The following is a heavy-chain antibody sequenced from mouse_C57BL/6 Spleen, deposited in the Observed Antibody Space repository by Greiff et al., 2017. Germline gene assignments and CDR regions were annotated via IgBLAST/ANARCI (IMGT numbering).Heavy chain of an antibody. D-gene: IGHD3-3*01. J-gene: IGHJ2*01. Sequence: QVQLKESGAELVKPGASVKISCKASGYAFSSYWMNWVKQRPGKGLEWIGQIYPGDGDTNYNGKFKGKATLTADKSSSTAYMQLSSLTSEDSAVYFCARSGAGYYFDYWGQGTTLTVSS. CDR3: ARSGAGYYFDY. V-gene: IGHV1-80*01. CDR2: IYPGDGDT. CDR1: GYAFSSYW.